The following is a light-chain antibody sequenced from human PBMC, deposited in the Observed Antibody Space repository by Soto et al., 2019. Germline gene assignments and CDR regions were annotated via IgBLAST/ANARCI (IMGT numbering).Light chain of an antibody. J-gene: IGKJ5*01. Sequence: DVQMTQSPSSVSASVGDRVTITCRASQDISTWLAWYQQKPGKAPSLLIYGASNLQRGVPSRFSGRGSGTEFTLTISSLQPEDFATYYCQQANNFPTFGRGTRLEIK. CDR1: QDISTW. CDR2: GAS. V-gene: IGKV1-12*01. CDR3: QQANNFPT.